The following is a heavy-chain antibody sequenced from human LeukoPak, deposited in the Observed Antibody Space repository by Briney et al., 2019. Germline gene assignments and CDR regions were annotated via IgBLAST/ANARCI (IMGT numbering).Heavy chain of an antibody. CDR2: IYASGKT. CDR1: GDCISRGRYY. CDR3: ARSFSEKFYFES. J-gene: IGHJ4*02. Sequence: SETLSLTCTVSGDCISRGRYYWSWVRQPAGKEVERIGRIYASGKTDYNPYTPSLKSRVAMSLDTSKNQVSLYLTSVTAADTAMYFCARSFSEKFYFESWGQGTLVTVSS. V-gene: IGHV4-61*02. D-gene: IGHD1-26*01.